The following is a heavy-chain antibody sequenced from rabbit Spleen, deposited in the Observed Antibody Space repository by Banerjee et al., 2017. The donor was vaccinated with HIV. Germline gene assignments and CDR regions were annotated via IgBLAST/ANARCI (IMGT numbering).Heavy chain of an antibody. J-gene: IGHJ4*01. D-gene: IGHD1-1*01. Sequence: QEQLEESGGGLVQPEGSLALTCKASGFTISSSYWICWVRQAPGKGLEWIGCIYAGSSGNTVYASWVNGRFTLSKASSTVTLQMTRLTVADTATYFCAREKDGSGGGYGLWGPGTLVTVS. CDR2: IYAGSSGNT. CDR3: AREKDGSGGGYGL. CDR1: GFTISSSYW. V-gene: IGHV1S45*01.